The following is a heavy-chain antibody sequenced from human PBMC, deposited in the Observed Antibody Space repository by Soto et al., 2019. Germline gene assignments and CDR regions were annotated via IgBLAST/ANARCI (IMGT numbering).Heavy chain of an antibody. D-gene: IGHD1-26*01. CDR2: INPNSGGT. V-gene: IGHV1-2*02. CDR3: ARQSRRSYAFDY. CDR1: GYTFTDYY. J-gene: IGHJ4*02. Sequence: ASVKVSCKASGYTFTDYYMHWVRQAPGQGLEWMGWINPNSGGTNYAQKFQGRVTMTRDTSISTAYMELSRLRSDDTAVYYCARQSRRSYAFDYWGQGTLVTVSS.